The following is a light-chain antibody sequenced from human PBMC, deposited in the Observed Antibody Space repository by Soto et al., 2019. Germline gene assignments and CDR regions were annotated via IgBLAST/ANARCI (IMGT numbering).Light chain of an antibody. V-gene: IGKV1-39*01. CDR1: QSISSY. J-gene: IGKJ5*01. CDR2: AAS. CDR3: QQSYSTPLT. Sequence: DIPLSLSPYSLSASVGDRVTITCRASQSISSYLNWYQQKPGKTPKLLIYAASSLQSGVPSRFSGSGSGTDFTLTIIRLQPEDFATYYCQQSYSTPLTFGGGTRLEIK.